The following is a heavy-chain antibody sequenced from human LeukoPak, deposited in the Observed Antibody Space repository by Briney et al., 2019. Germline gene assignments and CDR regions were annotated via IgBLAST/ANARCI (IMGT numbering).Heavy chain of an antibody. CDR1: GYTFTSYD. Sequence: SVKVSCKASGYTFTSYDIIWVRQATGQGLEWMGGIIPIFGTANYAQKFQGRVTITTDESTSTAYMELSSLRSEDTAVYYCARGRAYCSGGSCHEYFQHWGQGTLVTVSS. V-gene: IGHV1-69*05. CDR3: ARGRAYCSGGSCHEYFQH. D-gene: IGHD2-15*01. J-gene: IGHJ1*01. CDR2: IIPIFGTA.